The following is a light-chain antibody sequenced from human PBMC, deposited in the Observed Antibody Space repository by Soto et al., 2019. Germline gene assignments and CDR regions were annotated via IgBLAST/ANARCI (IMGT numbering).Light chain of an antibody. CDR2: GAS. CDR1: QSVSRN. Sequence: EIVMTQSPATLSVSLGERATLSCRASQSVSRNLAWYQLKPGQAPRLLIYGASTRATGIPARFSGSGSGTDFTLTISSLQSEDFAVYYCQQHNDWPTFGQGTKVDIK. CDR3: QQHNDWPT. V-gene: IGKV3-15*01. J-gene: IGKJ1*01.